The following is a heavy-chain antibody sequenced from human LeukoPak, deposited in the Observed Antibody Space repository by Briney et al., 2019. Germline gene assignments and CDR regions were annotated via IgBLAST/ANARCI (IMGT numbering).Heavy chain of an antibody. CDR3: ARSLTIRFDY. J-gene: IGHJ4*02. Sequence: SQTLSLTCTVSGGSISSGGYYWSWIRQPPGKGLEWIGSIYYSGSTYYNPSLKSRVTISVDTSKNQFSLKLSSVTAADTAVYYCARSLTIRFDYWGQGTLVTVSS. CDR2: IYYSGST. D-gene: IGHD3-9*01. CDR1: GGSISSGGYY. V-gene: IGHV4-39*07.